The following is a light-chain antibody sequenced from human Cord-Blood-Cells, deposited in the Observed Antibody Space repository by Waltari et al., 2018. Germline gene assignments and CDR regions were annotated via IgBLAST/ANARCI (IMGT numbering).Light chain of an antibody. V-gene: IGKV4-1*01. Sequence: DIVMTQSPDSLAVSLGEGATINCKSSQSVLYSSNNKNYLAWYQQKPGQPPKLLIYWASTRESGVPDRFSGSGSGTDFTLTISSLQAEDVAVYYCQQYYSTSTWTFGQGTKVEIK. CDR3: QQYYSTSTWT. CDR1: QSVLYSSNNKNY. J-gene: IGKJ1*01. CDR2: WAS.